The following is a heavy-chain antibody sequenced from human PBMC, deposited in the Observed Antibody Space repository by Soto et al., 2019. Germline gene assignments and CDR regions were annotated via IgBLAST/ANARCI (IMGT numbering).Heavy chain of an antibody. V-gene: IGHV4-30-2*01. Sequence: PSETLSLTCAVSGGSITSDTFSWSWVRQPPGKGLEWIGYIYHSGSTHYNPSLKSRVSMSVDKSKNHFSLKLTSVTAADTAMYYCVRDSGYYDSSGYYNWFDPWGQGTLVTVSS. J-gene: IGHJ5*02. D-gene: IGHD3-22*01. CDR3: VRDSGYYDSSGYYNWFDP. CDR1: GGSITSDTFS. CDR2: IYHSGST.